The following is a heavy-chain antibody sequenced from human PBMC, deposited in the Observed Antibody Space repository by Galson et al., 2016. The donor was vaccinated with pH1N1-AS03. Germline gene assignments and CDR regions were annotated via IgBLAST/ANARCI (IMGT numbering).Heavy chain of an antibody. Sequence: SVKVSCKASGYNFVTYGITWVRQGPGQGLEWMGWINPYSTNTNYAKKVQDRVTMTADTSTTTAHLDLRNLGSGDTAVYYCARVVAGRPFLIDYWGQGTQVIVSS. V-gene: IGHV1-18*01. CDR3: ARVVAGRPFLIDY. CDR1: GYNFVTYG. CDR2: INPYSTNT. J-gene: IGHJ4*02. D-gene: IGHD6-6*01.